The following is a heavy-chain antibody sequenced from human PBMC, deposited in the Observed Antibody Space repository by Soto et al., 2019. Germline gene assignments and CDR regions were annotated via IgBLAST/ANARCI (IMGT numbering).Heavy chain of an antibody. CDR1: GFTFSRYE. J-gene: IGHJ4*02. D-gene: IGHD3-3*02. Sequence: EAQLVESGGGLVQPGGSLRLSCAASGFTFSRYEMNWVRQAPGKGLEWVAYITGTGSTIYYADSVKGRFTVSRDNAKSLVFLEMESVRVEDTAIYFCARTILIRYFDNWGQGTQVTVSS. CDR3: ARTILIRYFDN. CDR2: ITGTGSTI. V-gene: IGHV3-48*03.